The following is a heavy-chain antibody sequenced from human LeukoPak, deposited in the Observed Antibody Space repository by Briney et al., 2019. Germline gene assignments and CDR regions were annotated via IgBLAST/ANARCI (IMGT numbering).Heavy chain of an antibody. J-gene: IGHJ4*02. Sequence: GESLKISCKGSGYSFTSYWIGWVRQMPGKGPEWMGIIYPGDSDTRYSPSFQGQVTISADKSISTAYLQWSSLKASDTAMYYCARHLPYDYVWGSYPEYYLDYWGQGTLVTVSS. CDR2: IYPGDSDT. CDR3: ARHLPYDYVWGSYPEYYLDY. D-gene: IGHD3-16*02. V-gene: IGHV5-51*01. CDR1: GYSFTSYW.